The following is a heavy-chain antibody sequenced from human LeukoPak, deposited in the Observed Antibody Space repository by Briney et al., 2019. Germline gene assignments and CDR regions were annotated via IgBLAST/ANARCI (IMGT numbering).Heavy chain of an antibody. J-gene: IGHJ4*02. CDR1: GGSFSGYY. V-gene: IGHV4-34*01. Sequence: SETLSLTCAVYGGSFSGYYWSWIRDPPGKGLEWIGEINHSGSTNYNPSLKSRVTISVDTSTNQFSLKMSSVSAPGTPLYYCAGTSSGPFDYWGQGTLVTVSS. D-gene: IGHD6-19*01. CDR2: INHSGST. CDR3: AGTSSGPFDY.